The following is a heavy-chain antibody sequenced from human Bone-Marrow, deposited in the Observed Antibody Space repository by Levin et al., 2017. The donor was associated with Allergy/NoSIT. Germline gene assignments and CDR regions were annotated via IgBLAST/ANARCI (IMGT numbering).Heavy chain of an antibody. CDR1: GSSISSGYY. Sequence: SETLSLTCAVSGSSISSGYYWGWIRQPPGKGLEWIGSIYHSGSTYYNPSLKSRVTISLDTSKNQFSLKLSSVTAADTAVYYCASDLDVAYYDSSGYLALDYWGQGTLVTVSS. CDR3: ASDLDVAYYDSSGYLALDY. D-gene: IGHD3-22*01. CDR2: IYHSGST. V-gene: IGHV4-38-2*01. J-gene: IGHJ4*02.